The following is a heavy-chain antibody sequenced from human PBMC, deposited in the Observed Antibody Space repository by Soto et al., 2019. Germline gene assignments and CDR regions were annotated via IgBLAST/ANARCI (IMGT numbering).Heavy chain of an antibody. J-gene: IGHJ4*02. CDR2: INHSGST. Sequence: PSETLSLTCAVYGGSFSGYYWSWIRQPPGKGLEWIGEINHSGSTNYNPSLKSRVTISVDTSKNQFSLKLSSVTAADTAVYYCARGFATPILWSGYYDYWGQGTLVTVSS. D-gene: IGHD3-3*01. CDR1: GGSFSGYY. CDR3: ARGFATPILWSGYYDY. V-gene: IGHV4-34*01.